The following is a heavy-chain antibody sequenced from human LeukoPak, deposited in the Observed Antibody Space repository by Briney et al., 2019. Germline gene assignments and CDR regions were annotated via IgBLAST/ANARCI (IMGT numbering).Heavy chain of an antibody. J-gene: IGHJ4*02. CDR3: ARDVLLWFGELARFDY. CDR2: INPNSGGT. Sequence: ASVKVSCKASGYTFTGYYMHWVRQAPGQGLEWMGWINPNSGGTNYAQKFQGRVTMTRDTSISTAYMELSRLRSDDTAVYYCARDVLLWFGELARFDYWGQGTLVTVSS. CDR1: GYTFTGYY. D-gene: IGHD3-10*01. V-gene: IGHV1-2*02.